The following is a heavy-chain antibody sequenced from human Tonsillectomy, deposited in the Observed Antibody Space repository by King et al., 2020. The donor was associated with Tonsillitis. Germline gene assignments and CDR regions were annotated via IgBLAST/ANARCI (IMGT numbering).Heavy chain of an antibody. CDR3: ARGGEYYYGSGSYSPANWFDP. Sequence: HVQLQQWGAGLLKPSETLSLTCAVSGGSFSGYYWTWIRQPPGKGLEWIGEINHSGSTNYNPSLKSRVTISVATSKNQFSLKLSSVTAADTAVYYCARGGEYYYGSGSYSPANWFDPWGQGTLVTVSS. D-gene: IGHD3-10*01. J-gene: IGHJ5*02. V-gene: IGHV4-34*01. CDR1: GGSFSGYY. CDR2: INHSGST.